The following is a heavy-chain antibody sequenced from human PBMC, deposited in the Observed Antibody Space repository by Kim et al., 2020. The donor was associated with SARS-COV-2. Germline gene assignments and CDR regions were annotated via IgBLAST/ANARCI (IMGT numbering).Heavy chain of an antibody. CDR3: ARQASNYYGSGSYHY. V-gene: IGHV5-51*01. J-gene: IGHJ4*02. CDR2: IYPGDSDT. D-gene: IGHD3-10*01. Sequence: GESLKISCKGSGYSFTSYWIGWVRQMPGKGLEWMGIIYPGDSDTRYSPSFQGQVTISADKSISTAYLQWSSLKASDTAMYYCARQASNYYGSGSYHYWGQGTLVTVSS. CDR1: GYSFTSYW.